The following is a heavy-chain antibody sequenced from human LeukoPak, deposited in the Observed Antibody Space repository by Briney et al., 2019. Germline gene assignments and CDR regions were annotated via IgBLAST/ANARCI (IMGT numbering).Heavy chain of an antibody. CDR1: GGSISSYY. CDR3: GRSDFYYDSSGYYPPFDY. J-gene: IGHJ4*02. V-gene: IGHV4-59*01. Sequence: SETLSLTCTVSGGSISSYYWSWIRQPPGKGLEWIGYIYYSGSTNYNPSLKSRVTISVDTSKNQFSLKLSSVAAADAAVYYCGRSDFYYDSSGYYPPFDYWGEGTLVTVSS. D-gene: IGHD3-22*01. CDR2: IYYSGST.